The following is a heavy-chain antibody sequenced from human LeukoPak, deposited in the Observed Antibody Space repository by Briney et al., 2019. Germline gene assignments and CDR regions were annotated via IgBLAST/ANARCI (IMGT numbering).Heavy chain of an antibody. CDR2: ISGSGGST. V-gene: IGHV3-23*01. Sequence: GGSVRLSCAASGFTFSSYAMSWVRQAPGKGLEWVSGISGSGGSTYHADSVKGRFTISRDNSKNTLYLQMSRLRAEDTAVYYCAKNLGYCSSTSCYVPYYFDYWGQGTLVTVSS. CDR3: AKNLGYCSSTSCYVPYYFDY. J-gene: IGHJ4*02. CDR1: GFTFSSYA. D-gene: IGHD2-2*01.